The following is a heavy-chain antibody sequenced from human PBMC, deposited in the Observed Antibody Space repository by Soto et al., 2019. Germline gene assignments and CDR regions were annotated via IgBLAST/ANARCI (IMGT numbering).Heavy chain of an antibody. D-gene: IGHD6-19*01. J-gene: IGHJ6*02. Sequence: GESLKISCKGSGYSFTSYWIGWVRQMPGKGLGWMGVTYPGDSDTRYSPSFQGQVTISADKSISTAYLQWSSLKASDTAMYYCARQKSVAVAGTWYYYYGMDVWGQGTTVTVS. CDR2: TYPGDSDT. CDR3: ARQKSVAVAGTWYYYYGMDV. V-gene: IGHV5-51*01. CDR1: GYSFTSYW.